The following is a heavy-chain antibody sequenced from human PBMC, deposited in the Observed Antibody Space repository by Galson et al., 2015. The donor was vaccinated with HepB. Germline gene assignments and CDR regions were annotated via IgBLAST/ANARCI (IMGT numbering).Heavy chain of an antibody. CDR3: ASYPTVATLQY. J-gene: IGHJ4*02. V-gene: IGHV3-66*01. CDR2: IYSGGST. CDR1: GFTVSSNY. Sequence: SMRLSCAASGFTVSSNYMSWVRQAPGEGLEWVSFIYSGGSTYYADSVKGRFTISRDNSKNTLYLQMNSLRAEDTAVYYCASYPTVATLQYWGQGTLVTVSS. D-gene: IGHD5-12*01.